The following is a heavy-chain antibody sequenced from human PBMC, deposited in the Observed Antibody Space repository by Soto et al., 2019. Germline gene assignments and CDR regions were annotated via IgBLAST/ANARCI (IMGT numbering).Heavy chain of an antibody. CDR3: AREYYYFDS. Sequence: QVQLQESGPGLVKPSETLSLTCTVSGDSISPYYWNWIRQPPGKGLEWIGYVSHSGSTDYNPSLESRVTISLDTSKNQFSLRLSSVTAADTAVYYCAREYYYFDSWGQGTLLTVSS. D-gene: IGHD2-15*01. CDR1: GDSISPYY. J-gene: IGHJ4*02. V-gene: IGHV4-59*01. CDR2: VSHSGST.